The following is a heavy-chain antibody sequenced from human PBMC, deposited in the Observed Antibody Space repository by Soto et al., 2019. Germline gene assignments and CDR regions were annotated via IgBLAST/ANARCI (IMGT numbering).Heavy chain of an antibody. J-gene: IGHJ6*02. V-gene: IGHV3-13*05. CDR2: IGTAGDP. CDR3: ARAGYDSSGYYFYAMDV. D-gene: IGHD3-22*01. CDR1: GFILSGYD. Sequence: SGFILSGYDMHWVRQATGEGLEWVSAIGTAGDPYYSGSVKGRFTISRGNAENSVYLQMNSLRAGDTAVYYCARAGYDSSGYYFYAMDVWGPGTTVTVS.